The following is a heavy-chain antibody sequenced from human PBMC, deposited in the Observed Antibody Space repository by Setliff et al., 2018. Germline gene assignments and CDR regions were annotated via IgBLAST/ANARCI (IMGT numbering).Heavy chain of an antibody. V-gene: IGHV3-48*03. CDR1: GFTFSSYE. D-gene: IGHD3-9*01. CDR3: ACPDILTGLSDYFDN. CDR2: ISSSGSTI. Sequence: GGSLRLSCAASGFTFSSYEMNWVRQAPGKGLEWVSYISSSGSTIFYADSVKGRFTISRDNAKKSLYLQMNSLRAEDTAVYYCACPDILTGLSDYFDNWGPGTLVTVSS. J-gene: IGHJ4*02.